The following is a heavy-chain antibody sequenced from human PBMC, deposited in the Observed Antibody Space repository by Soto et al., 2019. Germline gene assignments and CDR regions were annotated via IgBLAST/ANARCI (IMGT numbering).Heavy chain of an antibody. Sequence: GGSLRLSCAASGFPVNTYHVSWVRQATGKGLEWVAVLFSGGDTKYGDSMKGRVTLSRDNSKNTLYLQMNNLRAEDTAVYYCARAYGATWYFFGYWGQGSMVTVSS. CDR3: ARAYGATWYFFGY. D-gene: IGHD6-13*01. CDR2: LFSGGDT. V-gene: IGHV3-66*01. J-gene: IGHJ4*02. CDR1: GFPVNTYH.